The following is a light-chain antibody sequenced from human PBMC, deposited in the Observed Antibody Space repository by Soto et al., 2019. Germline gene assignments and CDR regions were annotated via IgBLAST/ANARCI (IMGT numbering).Light chain of an antibody. CDR3: QQYCSSPYT. CDR1: QTVTRSF. Sequence: EIVLTQSPGTLSLSPGERETLSCRASQTVTRSFLAWYQQKPGQAPRLLIYGASTRSTGSPDRFRGSGSGPDFTLTISRLEPEDFAVYYWQQYCSSPYTFGQGTKLEIK. V-gene: IGKV3-20*01. J-gene: IGKJ2*01. CDR2: GAS.